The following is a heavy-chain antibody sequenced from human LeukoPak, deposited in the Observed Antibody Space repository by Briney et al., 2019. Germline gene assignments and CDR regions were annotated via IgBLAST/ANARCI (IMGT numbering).Heavy chain of an antibody. D-gene: IGHD5-18*01. CDR1: GYTFTSYG. J-gene: IGHJ6*03. V-gene: IGHV1-69*13. Sequence: ASVKVSCKASGYTFTSYGISWVRQAPGQGLEWMGGIIPIFGTANYAQKFQGRVTITADESTSTAYMELSSLRSEDTAVYYCARDARIEDTGPYYYYYYMDVWGKGTTVTISS. CDR2: IIPIFGTA. CDR3: ARDARIEDTGPYYYYYYMDV.